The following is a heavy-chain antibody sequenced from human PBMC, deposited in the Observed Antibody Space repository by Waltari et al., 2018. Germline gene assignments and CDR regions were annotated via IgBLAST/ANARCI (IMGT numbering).Heavy chain of an antibody. V-gene: IGHV1-18*01. D-gene: IGHD4-17*01. Sequence: QVQLVQSGAEVKKPGASVKVSCKASGYTFTSYGISWVRPAPGQGIEWMGWISDYNGNTNHAQKFQGRVTMTTDTSTSTAYMELRSLRSDDTAVYYCARDGDYGDYYDYWGQGTLVTVSS. CDR2: ISDYNGNT. CDR3: ARDGDYGDYYDY. CDR1: GYTFTSYG. J-gene: IGHJ4*02.